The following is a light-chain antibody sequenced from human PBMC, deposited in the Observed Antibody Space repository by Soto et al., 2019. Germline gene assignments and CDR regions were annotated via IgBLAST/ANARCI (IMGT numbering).Light chain of an antibody. CDR3: SSYSSSTVRYV. Sequence: QSALTQPASVSGSPGQSITMSCTGTSSDVGSYDFVSWYQQHPGKAPKLLIYEVSTRPSGVSARFSGSKSDNTASLTISGLQAADEADYFCSSYSSSTVRYVFGSGTKVTVL. CDR1: SSDVGSYDF. J-gene: IGLJ1*01. CDR2: EVS. V-gene: IGLV2-14*01.